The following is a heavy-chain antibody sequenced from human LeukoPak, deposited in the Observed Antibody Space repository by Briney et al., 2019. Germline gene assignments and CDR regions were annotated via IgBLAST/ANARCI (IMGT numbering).Heavy chain of an antibody. V-gene: IGHV3-23*01. J-gene: IGHJ4*02. D-gene: IGHD6-13*01. Sequence: GGSLRLSCAASGFTFSSYAMSWVRQAPGKGLEWVSAISGSGGSTYYADSVKGRFTISRGNSKNTLYLQMNSLRAEDTAVYYCAKNVYSSSRYYFDYWGQGTLVTVSS. CDR3: AKNVYSSSRYYFDY. CDR2: ISGSGGST. CDR1: GFTFSSYA.